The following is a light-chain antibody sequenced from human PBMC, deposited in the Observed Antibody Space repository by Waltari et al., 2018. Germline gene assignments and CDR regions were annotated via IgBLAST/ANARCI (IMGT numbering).Light chain of an antibody. CDR3: QQYGSSVMYT. CDR2: GAS. V-gene: IGKV3-20*01. Sequence: VLTQSPGTLSLSPGERATLSCRASQSLTKRYLAWYQQKPGQAPSLLISGASSRAAGIPDRFSGSGSGTDFTLTISRLEPDDFAVYYCQQYGSSVMYTFGQGTKLEI. CDR1: QSLTKRY. J-gene: IGKJ2*01.